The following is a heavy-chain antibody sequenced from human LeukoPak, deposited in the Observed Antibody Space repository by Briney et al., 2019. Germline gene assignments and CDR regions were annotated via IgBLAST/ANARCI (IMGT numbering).Heavy chain of an antibody. D-gene: IGHD3-9*01. CDR1: GYTFTGYY. J-gene: IGHJ4*02. Sequence: ASVKVSCKASGYTFTGYYMHWVRQAPGQGLEWMGWINPNSGGTNYAQKFQGRVTMTRDTSISTAYMELGRLRSDDTAVYYCARAFYDILTGYATPIGYWGQGTLVTVSS. V-gene: IGHV1-2*02. CDR2: INPNSGGT. CDR3: ARAFYDILTGYATPIGY.